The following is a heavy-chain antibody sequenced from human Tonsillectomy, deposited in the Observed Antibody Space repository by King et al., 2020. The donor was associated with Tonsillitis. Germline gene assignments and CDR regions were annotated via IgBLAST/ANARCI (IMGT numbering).Heavy chain of an antibody. CDR1: GGSFSGYY. CDR2: INHSGST. Sequence: VQLQQWGAGLLKPSETLSLTCAVYGGSFSGYYWSWIRQPPGKGLEWIGEINHSGSTNYNPSLKSRVTISVDTSKNQFSLKLSSVTAADTAVYYCARGQSGARNAFDIWGQGTMVTVSS. V-gene: IGHV4-34*01. J-gene: IGHJ3*02. D-gene: IGHD3-10*01. CDR3: ARGQSGARNAFDI.